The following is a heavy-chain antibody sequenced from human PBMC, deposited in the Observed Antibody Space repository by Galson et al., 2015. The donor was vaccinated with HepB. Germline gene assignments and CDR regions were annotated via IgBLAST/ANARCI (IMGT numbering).Heavy chain of an antibody. J-gene: IGHJ4*02. D-gene: IGHD6-13*01. CDR3: AKFRSNTWFIDY. V-gene: IGHV3-23*01. CDR2: ISSGGGNI. CDR1: GFTFSDYY. Sequence: SLRLSCAASGFTFSDYYMSWIRQVPGKGLEWVSIISSGGGNIYYADSVRGRFTISRDNSKDTLYLQMNSLRAEDTAVYFCAKFRSNTWFIDYWGQGTLVTVSS.